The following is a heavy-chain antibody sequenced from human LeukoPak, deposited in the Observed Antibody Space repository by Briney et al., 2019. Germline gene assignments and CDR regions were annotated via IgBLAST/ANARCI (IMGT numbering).Heavy chain of an antibody. CDR3: ARDSGYDLNCFDP. J-gene: IGHJ5*02. CDR2: IYTSGNT. CDR1: GGSISSYY. Sequence: ASETLSLTCTVSGGSISSYYWSWIRQPAGKGLEWIGRIYTSGNTNYNPSLESRVTMSLDTSRNQFSLKLRSVTAADTAVYYCARDSGYDLNCFDPWGQGTLVTVS. V-gene: IGHV4-4*07. D-gene: IGHD5-12*01.